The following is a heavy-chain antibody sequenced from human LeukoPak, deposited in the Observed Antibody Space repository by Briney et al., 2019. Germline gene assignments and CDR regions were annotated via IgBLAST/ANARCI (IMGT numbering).Heavy chain of an antibody. CDR1: GFTVSSNH. V-gene: IGHV3-66*01. CDR3: ARAPRVGPYYFDY. Sequence: GGSLRLSCAASGFTVSSNHMSWVRQAPGKGLEWVSVIYSGGSTYYADSVKGRFTISRDNSKNTLYLQVNSLRAEDTAVYYCARAPRVGPYYFDYWGQGTLVTVSS. CDR2: IYSGGST. D-gene: IGHD1-26*01. J-gene: IGHJ4*02.